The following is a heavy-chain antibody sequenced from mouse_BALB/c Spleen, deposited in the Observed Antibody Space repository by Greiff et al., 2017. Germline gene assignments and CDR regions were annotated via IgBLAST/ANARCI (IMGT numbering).Heavy chain of an antibody. D-gene: IGHD2-3*01. J-gene: IGHJ4*01. Sequence: VQLQQSGPSLVQPSQSLSITCTVSGFSLTSYGVHWVRQSPGKGLEWLGVIWRGGSTDYNAAFMSRLSITKDNSKSQVFFKMNSLQADDTAIYYCARRWLLQGYAMDYWGQGTSVTVSS. CDR1: GFSLTSYG. CDR2: IWRGGST. CDR3: ARRWLLQGYAMDY. V-gene: IGHV2-5-1*01.